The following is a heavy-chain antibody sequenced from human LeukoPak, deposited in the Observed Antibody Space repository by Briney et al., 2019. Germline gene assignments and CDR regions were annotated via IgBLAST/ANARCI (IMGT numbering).Heavy chain of an antibody. CDR1: KFTFSSYG. CDR3: AKDGEWELLYYFDY. J-gene: IGHJ4*02. Sequence: PGGSLRLSCAGSKFTFSSYGLHWVRQAPGKGLEWVALTSYDGSDTFYADSVKGRFTISRDNSKNTLYLQMNSLRAEDTAVYYCAKDGEWELLYYFDYWGQGTLVTVSS. CDR2: TSYDGSDT. V-gene: IGHV3-30*18. D-gene: IGHD1-26*01.